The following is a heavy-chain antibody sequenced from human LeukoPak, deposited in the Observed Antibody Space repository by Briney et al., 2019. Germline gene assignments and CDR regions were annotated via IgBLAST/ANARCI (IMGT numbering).Heavy chain of an antibody. V-gene: IGHV3-23*01. CDR2: ISGSGGST. J-gene: IGHJ5*02. Sequence: GGSLRLSCAASGFTFSSYAMSWVRQAPGKGLEWVSAISGSGGSTYYADSVKGRFTISRDNSKNTLYLQMNSLRAEDTAVYYCAKERCSGYDVGHWFDPWGQGTLVTVSS. CDR3: AKERCSGYDVGHWFDP. CDR1: GFTFSSYA. D-gene: IGHD5-12*01.